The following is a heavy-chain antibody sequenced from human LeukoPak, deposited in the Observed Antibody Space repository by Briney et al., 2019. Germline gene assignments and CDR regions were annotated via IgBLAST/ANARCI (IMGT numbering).Heavy chain of an antibody. J-gene: IGHJ4*02. Sequence: ASVKVSCKASGGTFSSYAISWVRQAPGQGLEWMGGIIPIFGTANYAQKLQGRVTMTTDTSTSTAYMELRSLRSDDTAVYYCARDTSVAVAGSPIDYWGQGTLVTVSS. CDR1: GGTFSSYA. CDR3: ARDTSVAVAGSPIDY. CDR2: IIPIFGTA. D-gene: IGHD6-19*01. V-gene: IGHV1-69*05.